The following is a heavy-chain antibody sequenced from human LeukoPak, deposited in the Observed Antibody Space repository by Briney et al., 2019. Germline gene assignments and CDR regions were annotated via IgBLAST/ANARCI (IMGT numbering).Heavy chain of an antibody. CDR1: GFTFSSYS. CDR2: ISSSSSYI. D-gene: IGHD4-23*01. CDR3: ARAASGVTPY. Sequence: GGSLRLSCAASGFTFSSYSMNWVRQAPGKGLEWVSSISSSSSYIYYADSVKGRFTISRDNAKNLLYLQMNSLRAEDTAVYYCARAASGVTPYWGQGTLVTVSS. V-gene: IGHV3-21*01. J-gene: IGHJ4*02.